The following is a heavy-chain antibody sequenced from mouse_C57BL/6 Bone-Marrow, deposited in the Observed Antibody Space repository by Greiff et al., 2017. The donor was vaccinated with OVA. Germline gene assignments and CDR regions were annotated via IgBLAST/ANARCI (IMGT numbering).Heavy chain of an antibody. D-gene: IGHD2-1*01. Sequence: QVQLQQPGAELVKPGASVKMSCKASGYTFTSYWITWVKQRPGQGLEWIGDMYPGSGSTNYNEKFKSKATLTVDTSSSTAYMQLSSLTSEDSAVYYCAREAGNYGWFAYWGQGTLVTVSA. CDR1: GYTFTSYW. CDR2: MYPGSGST. J-gene: IGHJ3*01. V-gene: IGHV1-55*01. CDR3: AREAGNYGWFAY.